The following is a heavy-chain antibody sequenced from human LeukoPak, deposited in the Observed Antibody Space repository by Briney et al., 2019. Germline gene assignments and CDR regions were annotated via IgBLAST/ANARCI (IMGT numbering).Heavy chain of an antibody. J-gene: IGHJ5*02. D-gene: IGHD1-26*01. V-gene: IGHV3-23*01. Sequence: GGSLRLSCAASGFTFTSYTMNWVRQAPGKGLEWVSAISGSGGSTYYADSVKGRFTISRDNSKNTLYLQMNSLRAEDTAVYYCAKMVWSYELGWFDPWGQGTLVTVSS. CDR3: AKMVWSYELGWFDP. CDR2: ISGSGGST. CDR1: GFTFTSYT.